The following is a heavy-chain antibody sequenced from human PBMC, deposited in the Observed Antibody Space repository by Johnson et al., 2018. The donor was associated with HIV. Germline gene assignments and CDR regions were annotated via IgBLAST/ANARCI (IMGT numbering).Heavy chain of an antibody. CDR3: LFGGYSYGLAFDI. CDR2: ISGSGGST. CDR1: GFTFSSYA. Sequence: MLLVESGGGVVQPGRSLRLSCAASGFTFSSYAMHWVRQAPGKGLEWVSAISGSGGSTYYADSVKGRFTISRDNSKNTLYLQMNSLRAEDTAVYYCLFGGYSYGLAFDIWGQGTMVTVSS. J-gene: IGHJ3*02. D-gene: IGHD5-18*01. V-gene: IGHV3-23*04.